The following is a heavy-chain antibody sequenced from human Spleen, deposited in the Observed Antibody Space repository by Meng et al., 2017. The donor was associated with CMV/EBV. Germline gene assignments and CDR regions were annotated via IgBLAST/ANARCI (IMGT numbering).Heavy chain of an antibody. V-gene: IGHV4-39*01. CDR2: IYYSGST. CDR1: YY. Sequence: YYWGWIRQPPGKGLEWIGSIYYSGSTYYNPSLKSRVTISVDTSKNQFSLKPSSVTAADTAVYYCARHRQEGCSSTSCHYLEYNWFDPWGQGTLVTVS. J-gene: IGHJ5*02. D-gene: IGHD2-2*01. CDR3: ARHRQEGCSSTSCHYLEYNWFDP.